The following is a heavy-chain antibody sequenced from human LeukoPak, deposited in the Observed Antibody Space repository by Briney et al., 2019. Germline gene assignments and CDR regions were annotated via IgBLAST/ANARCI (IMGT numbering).Heavy chain of an antibody. CDR2: IYYSGST. J-gene: IGHJ5*02. D-gene: IGHD3-10*01. Sequence: SETLSLTCTVSGGSINSYYWSWLRQPPGKGLEWIGYIYYSGSTNYNPSLKSRVTISVDTSKNQFSLKLSSVTAADTAVYYCARFGVRTHHQDNWFDPWGQGTLVTVSS. CDR1: GGSINSYY. V-gene: IGHV4-59*01. CDR3: ARFGVRTHHQDNWFDP.